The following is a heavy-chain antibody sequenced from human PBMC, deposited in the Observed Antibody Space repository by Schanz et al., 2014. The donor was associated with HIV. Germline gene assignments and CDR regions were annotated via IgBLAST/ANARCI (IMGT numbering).Heavy chain of an antibody. CDR1: GFSFSYYG. CDR3: ARGSWYSSGWYDDYYYYEVDV. Sequence: DVQLVESGGGLVKRGGSLRLSCAASGFSFSYYGMNWVRQAPGKGLEWVSSISSNSAYIYYADSLKGRFTISRDNANNSLYLQLNSLSAEDTAVYYCARGSWYSSGWYDDYYYYEVDVWGQGTTVTVSS. V-gene: IGHV3-21*01. CDR2: ISSNSAYI. D-gene: IGHD6-19*01. J-gene: IGHJ6*02.